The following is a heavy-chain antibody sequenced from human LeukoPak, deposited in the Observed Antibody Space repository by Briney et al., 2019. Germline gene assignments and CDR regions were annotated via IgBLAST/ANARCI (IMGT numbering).Heavy chain of an antibody. CDR3: ARSFFYDSSGYSGDYFDF. CDR1: GYSFSNYW. J-gene: IGHJ4*02. CDR2: ISPGDSDT. Sequence: GESLKISCQGSGYSFSNYWIGWVRQMPGRGLEGMGIISPGDSDTRYSPAFEGQVTISAEKSTSTAYLEWSSLKASETAMYYCARSFFYDSSGYSGDYFDFWGQGTLVTVSS. D-gene: IGHD3-22*01. V-gene: IGHV5-51*01.